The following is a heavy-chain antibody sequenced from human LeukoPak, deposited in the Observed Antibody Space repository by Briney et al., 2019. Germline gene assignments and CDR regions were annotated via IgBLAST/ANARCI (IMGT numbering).Heavy chain of an antibody. J-gene: IGHJ4*02. V-gene: IGHV3-30*04. CDR2: ISYDGSNK. CDR1: GFTFSSYA. D-gene: IGHD6-13*01. CDR3: ARDGGGSSWFRGYFDY. Sequence: PGRSLRLFCAASGFTFSSYAMLCVREAPGKGLEGGAVISYDGSNKFYADAAKGRFTISRDNSKNTLYLQMNSLRAEDTAVYYCARDGGGSSWFRGYFDYWGQGTLVTVSS.